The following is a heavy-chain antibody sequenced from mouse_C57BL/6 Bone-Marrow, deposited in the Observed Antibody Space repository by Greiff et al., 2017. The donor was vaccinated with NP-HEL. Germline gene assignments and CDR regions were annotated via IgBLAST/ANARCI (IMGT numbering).Heavy chain of an antibody. D-gene: IGHD1-1*01. J-gene: IGHJ1*03. CDR2: ISSGGSYT. CDR3: ARHEDYGSSYHWYFDV. CDR1: GFTFTSYG. V-gene: IGHV5-6*01. Sequence: EVKLMESGGDLVKPGGSLKLSCAASGFTFTSYGMSWVRQTPDKRLEWVATISSGGSYTYYPDSVKGRFTISRDNAKNTLYLQMSSLKSEDTAMYYCARHEDYGSSYHWYFDVWGTGTTVTVSS.